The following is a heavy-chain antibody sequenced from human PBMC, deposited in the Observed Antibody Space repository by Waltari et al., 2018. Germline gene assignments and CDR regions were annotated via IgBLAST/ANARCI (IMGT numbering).Heavy chain of an antibody. CDR3: ARPDYNETTTFYAH. V-gene: IGHV1-18*01. CDR2: ISPYTGNT. Sequence: QVSLLQSGPEMTKPGASVRVSCKASGYDFTLFGIYWVRQGPGQGLDRMGWISPYTGNTEYAQKFQDRTTLTADTSTSTIFMELRSLKADDTAVYYCARPDYNETTTFYAHWGQGTLVTVSS. D-gene: IGHD3-10*01. J-gene: IGHJ1*01. CDR1: GYDFTLFG.